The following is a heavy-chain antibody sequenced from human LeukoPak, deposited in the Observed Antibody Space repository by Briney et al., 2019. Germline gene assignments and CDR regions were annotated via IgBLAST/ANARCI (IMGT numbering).Heavy chain of an antibody. V-gene: IGHV4-34*01. CDR2: INHSGST. CDR1: GGSFSGHY. Sequence: SETLSLTCAVYGGSFSGHYWSWIRQPPGKGLEWIGEINHSGSTNCNPSLKSRVTISVDTSKNQFSLKLTSVTAADTAVYYCARGGYDFWSGYYRHNWFDPWGQGTLVTVSS. J-gene: IGHJ5*02. CDR3: ARGGYDFWSGYYRHNWFDP. D-gene: IGHD3-3*01.